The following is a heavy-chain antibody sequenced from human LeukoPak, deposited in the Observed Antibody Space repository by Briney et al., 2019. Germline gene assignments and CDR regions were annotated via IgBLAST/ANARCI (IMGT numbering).Heavy chain of an antibody. D-gene: IGHD2-2*02. J-gene: IGHJ3*02. Sequence: ASVKVSCKASGYTFTSYAMHWVRQAPGQRLEWMGWINAGNGNTKYSQKFQGRVTITRDTSASTAYMELSSPRSEDTAVYYCARLPVDIVVVPAAIPEDDAFDIWGQGTMVTVSS. CDR2: INAGNGNT. CDR1: GYTFTSYA. V-gene: IGHV1-3*01. CDR3: ARLPVDIVVVPAAIPEDDAFDI.